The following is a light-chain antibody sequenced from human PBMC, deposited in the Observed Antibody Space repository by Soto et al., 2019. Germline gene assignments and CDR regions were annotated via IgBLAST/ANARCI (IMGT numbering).Light chain of an antibody. CDR1: HSNIASNT. CDR3: SAWDDGRNVLL. CDR2: GND. Sequence: QAVVTQPPSASETPGQRVTISCSGSHSNIASNTVSWYQQFPGVAPKLLIYGNDHRPSGVPDRFSASKSGTSASPAISGLQSEDEDDYYCSAWDDGRNVLLFGGGTKLTVL. V-gene: IGLV1-44*01. J-gene: IGLJ2*01.